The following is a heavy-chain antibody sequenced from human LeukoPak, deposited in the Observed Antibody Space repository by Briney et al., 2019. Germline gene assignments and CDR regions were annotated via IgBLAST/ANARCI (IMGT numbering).Heavy chain of an antibody. Sequence: SETLSLTCTVSGGSINYYYWMWIRQPPGEGLEWIGYIYYSGGTHYNPSLKSRVTMLVDTSKNQFSLKLTAVTAADTAVYYCARGRWSATTASYYLDFWGQGTLVTVSS. D-gene: IGHD5-24*01. CDR2: IYYSGGT. J-gene: IGHJ4*02. CDR3: ARGRWSATTASYYLDF. V-gene: IGHV4-59*01. CDR1: GGSINYYY.